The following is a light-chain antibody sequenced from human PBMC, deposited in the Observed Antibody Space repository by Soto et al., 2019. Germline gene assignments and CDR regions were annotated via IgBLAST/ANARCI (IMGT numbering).Light chain of an antibody. CDR2: DTS. Sequence: EIVLTQSPGTLSLSPGERATLSCRASQSVSNIYLAWYQHKPGQAPRLLIYDTSTRATGIPDRFSGGGSGTDFTLTISRLEPEDFAVYYCQQYSGSPETFGQGTKVEIK. J-gene: IGKJ1*01. V-gene: IGKV3-20*01. CDR1: QSVSNIY. CDR3: QQYSGSPET.